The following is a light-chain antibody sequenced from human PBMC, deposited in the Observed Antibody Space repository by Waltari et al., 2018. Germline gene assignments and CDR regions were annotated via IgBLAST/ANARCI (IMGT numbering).Light chain of an antibody. V-gene: IGKV1-12*01. J-gene: IGKJ1*01. CDR2: GVS. CDR1: QDISIA. Sequence: EIQMTQSPSSVSASVGDRVTITCRATQDISIALAWYQQKRGQAPNILIYGVSTLQSGAPSRFSGSGSETEFTLTISSLQPDDLATYFCQQGSTFPPTFGPGTKVEIK. CDR3: QQGSTFPPT.